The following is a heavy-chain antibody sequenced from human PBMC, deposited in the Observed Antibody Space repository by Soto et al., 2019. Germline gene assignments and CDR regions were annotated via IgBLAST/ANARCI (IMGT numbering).Heavy chain of an antibody. CDR1: GDTVTNYG. V-gene: IGHV1-18*01. D-gene: IGHD6-19*01. CDR3: ASATSIAVAGKER. J-gene: IGHJ4*02. CDR2: ISFYNGNT. Sequence: QVQLVQSGGEVKKPGASVKVSCKASGDTVTNYGISWVRQAPGQGLEWMGWISFYNGNTNYAQKLQGRVTLTTDTSTSTAYMELRSLRSDETGVYYCASATSIAVAGKERWGQGTLVTVSS.